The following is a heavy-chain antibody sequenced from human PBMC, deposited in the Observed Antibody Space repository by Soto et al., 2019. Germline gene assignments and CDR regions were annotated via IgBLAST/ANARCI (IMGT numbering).Heavy chain of an antibody. J-gene: IGHJ3*02. CDR2: IWYDGSNK. CDR3: AREMIVVGYAFDI. V-gene: IGHV3-33*01. Sequence: GGSLRLSXAASGFTFSSYGMHWVRQAPGKGLEWVAVIWYDGSNKYYADSVKGRFTISRDNSKNTLYLQMNSLRAEDTAVYYCAREMIVVGYAFDIWGQGTMVTVSS. CDR1: GFTFSSYG. D-gene: IGHD3-22*01.